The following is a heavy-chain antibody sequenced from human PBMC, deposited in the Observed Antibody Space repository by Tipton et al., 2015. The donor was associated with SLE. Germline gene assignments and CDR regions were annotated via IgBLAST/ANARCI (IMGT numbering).Heavy chain of an antibody. J-gene: IGHJ4*02. CDR1: GGSFSGYY. V-gene: IGHV4-34*01. Sequence: TLSLTCAVYGGSFSGYYWSWIRQSPGKGVEWIGEINHSGSTKYNPSLMSRATISVDTSKTQLSLKLSSVTAVDTAIYYCARRAVLDSWGQGTLVTVSS. CDR2: INHSGST. CDR3: ARRAVLDS.